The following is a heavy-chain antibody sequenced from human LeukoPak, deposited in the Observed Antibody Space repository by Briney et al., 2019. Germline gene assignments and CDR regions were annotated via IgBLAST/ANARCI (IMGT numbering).Heavy chain of an antibody. CDR2: FSGSGGPT. Sequence: GGSLRLSCTASGLVFSMYGMSWVRQAPGKGLEWVSAFSGSGGPTYYADFVKGRFTISRDNSMNTLYLQMNDLRVEDTAVYYCAKDWNQFGSGSHLDYMDVWGKGTTVTVS. CDR3: AKDWNQFGSGSHLDYMDV. CDR1: GLVFSMYG. J-gene: IGHJ6*03. V-gene: IGHV3-23*01. D-gene: IGHD3-10*01.